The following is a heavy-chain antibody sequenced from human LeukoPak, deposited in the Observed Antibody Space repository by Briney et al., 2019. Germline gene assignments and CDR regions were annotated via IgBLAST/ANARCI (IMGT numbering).Heavy chain of an antibody. CDR1: GGSISSSNW. Sequence: PSETLSLTCAVSGGSISSSNWWSWVRQPPGKGLEWIGEIYHSGSTNYNPSLKSRVTISVDKSKNQFSLKLSSVTAADTAVYYCARMMDDSSGSSSYWGQGTLVTVSS. J-gene: IGHJ4*02. D-gene: IGHD3-22*01. CDR3: ARMMDDSSGSSSY. V-gene: IGHV4-4*02. CDR2: IYHSGST.